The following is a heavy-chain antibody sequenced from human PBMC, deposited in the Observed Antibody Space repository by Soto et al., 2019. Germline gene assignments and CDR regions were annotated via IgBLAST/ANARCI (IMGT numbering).Heavy chain of an antibody. Sequence: EVQLVESGGGLVQPGGSLRLSCAVSGLTFSDYWMSWVRQAPGKGLEWVANIRQDESEKNYADSVKGRFTISRDNAKSSVYLQMNSLRAEDTAVYYCTNDKFSGSYYVRGLTYYFEYWGHGTLVTVSS. CDR3: TNDKFSGSYYVRGLTYYFEY. D-gene: IGHD1-26*01. J-gene: IGHJ4*01. CDR1: GLTFSDYW. V-gene: IGHV3-7*03. CDR2: IRQDESEK.